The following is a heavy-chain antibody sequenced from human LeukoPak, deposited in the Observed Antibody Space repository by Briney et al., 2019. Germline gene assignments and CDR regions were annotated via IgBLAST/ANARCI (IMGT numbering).Heavy chain of an antibody. CDR2: ISYDGTNK. D-gene: IGHD2-2*01. CDR3: ARDSSTSIFSLNAFDI. V-gene: IGHV3-30*04. CDR1: GFTFSIYA. Sequence: PGRSLRLSCAASGFTFSIYAMHWVRQAPGKGLEWVAVISYDGTNKLYADSVKGRFTISRDNSKNPLYLQMNSLRVEDTAMYYCARDSSTSIFSLNAFDIWGQGTMVTVSS. J-gene: IGHJ3*02.